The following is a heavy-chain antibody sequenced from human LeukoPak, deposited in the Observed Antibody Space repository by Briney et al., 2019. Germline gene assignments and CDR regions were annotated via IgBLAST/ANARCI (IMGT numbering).Heavy chain of an antibody. Sequence: QTGGSLRLSCAASGFSFSSFEMNWVRQAPGKGLEWVSYISSSGSTIYYADSVKGRFTISRDNAKNSLYLQMNSLRAEDTAVYYCARVALYCSGGSCYSHYFDYWGQGTLVTVSS. CDR3: ARVALYCSGGSCYSHYFDY. V-gene: IGHV3-48*03. J-gene: IGHJ4*02. CDR1: GFSFSSFE. CDR2: ISSSGSTI. D-gene: IGHD2-15*01.